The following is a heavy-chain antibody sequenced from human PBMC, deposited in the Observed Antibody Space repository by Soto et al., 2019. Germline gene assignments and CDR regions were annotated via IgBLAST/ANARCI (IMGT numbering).Heavy chain of an antibody. J-gene: IGHJ4*02. CDR2: IWYDGSNK. D-gene: IGHD6-13*01. V-gene: IGHV3-33*01. CDR3: ARDTSSSWYVAY. CDR1: GFTFSSYG. Sequence: QVQLVESGGGVVQPGRSLRLSCAASGFTFSSYGMHWVRQAPGKGLEWVAVIWYDGSNKYYADSVKGRFTISTYNSKTTLYLQMNSLRAEDTAVYYCARDTSSSWYVAYWGQGTLVTVSS.